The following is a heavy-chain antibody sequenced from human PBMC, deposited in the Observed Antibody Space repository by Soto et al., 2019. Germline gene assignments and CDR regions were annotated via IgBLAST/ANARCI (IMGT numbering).Heavy chain of an antibody. Sequence: QVTLKESGPVLVKPTETLTLTCTVSGFSLSNARMGVSWIRQPPGKALEWLAHIFSNDEKSYSTSLKSRLTITKDTSKSQGVLTMTNIDPVDTATYYCARITVTNYYYYGMDVWGQGTTVTVSS. D-gene: IGHD4-17*01. V-gene: IGHV2-26*01. CDR1: GFSLSNARMG. CDR2: IFSNDEK. J-gene: IGHJ6*02. CDR3: ARITVTNYYYYGMDV.